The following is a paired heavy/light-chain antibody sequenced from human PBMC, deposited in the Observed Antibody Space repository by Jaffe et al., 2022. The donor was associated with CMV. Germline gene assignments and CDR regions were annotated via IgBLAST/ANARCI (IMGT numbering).Light chain of an antibody. Sequence: SYELTQPPSVSVSPGQTASITCSGDKLGDKYACWYQQKPGQSPVLVIYQDSKRPSGIPERFSGSNSGNTATLTISGTQAMDEADYYCQAWDSAQVVFGGGTKLTVL. J-gene: IGLJ2*01. CDR2: QDS. V-gene: IGLV3-1*01. CDR3: QAWDSAQVV. CDR1: KLGDKY.
Heavy chain of an antibody. Sequence: QVQLVESGGGVVQPGRSLRLSCAASGFTFSSYGMHWVRQAPGKGLEWVAVIWYDGSNKYYADSVKGRFTISRDNSKNTLYLQMNSLRAEDTAVYYCARGVYYDILTGYNGLNNGFDYWGQGTLVTVSS. CDR2: IWYDGSNK. V-gene: IGHV3-33*01. D-gene: IGHD3-9*01. CDR1: GFTFSSYG. CDR3: ARGVYYDILTGYNGLNNGFDY. J-gene: IGHJ4*02.